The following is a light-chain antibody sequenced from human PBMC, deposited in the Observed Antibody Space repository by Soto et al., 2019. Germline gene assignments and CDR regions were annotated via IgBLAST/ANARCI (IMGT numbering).Light chain of an antibody. V-gene: IGKV4-1*01. CDR3: QQYYSTPPRLT. CDR2: WAS. J-gene: IGKJ4*01. CDR1: QSVLYSSNNKNY. Sequence: DIVMTQSPDSLAVSLGERATINCKSSQSVLYSSNNKNYLAWYQRKPGQPPKLLIYWASTRESGVPDRFSGSGSGTDFTLTISSLQAEDVAVYYCQQYYSTPPRLTFGGGTKVEIK.